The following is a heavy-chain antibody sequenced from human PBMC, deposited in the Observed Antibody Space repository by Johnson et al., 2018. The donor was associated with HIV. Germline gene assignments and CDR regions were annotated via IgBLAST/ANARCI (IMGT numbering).Heavy chain of an antibody. CDR3: ARGSRYTYDNDDVYLLQAFDI. CDR1: GFTFSSYG. CDR2: ISGSGGST. D-gene: IGHD3-16*01. Sequence: QVQLVESGGGVVQPGGSLRLSCAASGFTFSSYGMHWVRQAPGKGLEWVSAISGSGGSTYYADSVKGRFTVSRDSSKNTLYLQVNSLRAEDAAVYYCARGSRYTYDNDDVYLLQAFDIWGQGTMVTVSS. J-gene: IGHJ3*02. V-gene: IGHV3-NL1*01.